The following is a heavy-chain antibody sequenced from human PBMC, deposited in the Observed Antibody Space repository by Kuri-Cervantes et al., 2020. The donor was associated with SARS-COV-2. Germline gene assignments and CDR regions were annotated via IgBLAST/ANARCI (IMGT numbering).Heavy chain of an antibody. CDR3: ARERGVSGGFGIPVAGTPFFYYILDV. CDR2: IYYSGST. D-gene: IGHD6-19*01. Sequence: SETLSLTCTVSGGSISSSSYYWGWIRQPPGKGLEWIGSIYYSGSTYYNPSLKRRVTISVDMPKIRFSLKLSSVTAADPAVYYCARERGVSGGFGIPVAGTPFFYYILDVWGQGTTVTVSS. V-gene: IGHV4-39*02. CDR1: GGSISSSSYY. J-gene: IGHJ6*02.